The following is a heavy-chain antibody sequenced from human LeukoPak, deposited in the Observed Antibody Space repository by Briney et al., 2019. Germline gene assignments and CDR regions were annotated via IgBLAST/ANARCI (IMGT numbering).Heavy chain of an antibody. J-gene: IGHJ3*02. Sequence: SETLSLTCTVSGGSISSYYWSWIRQPPGKGLEWIGYIYYSGSTNYNPSLKSRVTISVDTSKNQFSLKLSSVTAADTAVYYCARDFTRSWGAFDIWGQGTMVTVSS. CDR2: IYYSGST. CDR1: GGSISSYY. CDR3: ARDFTRSWGAFDI. V-gene: IGHV4-59*01. D-gene: IGHD3-16*01.